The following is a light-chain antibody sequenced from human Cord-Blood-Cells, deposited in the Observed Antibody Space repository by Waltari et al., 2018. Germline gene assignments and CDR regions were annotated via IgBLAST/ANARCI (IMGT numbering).Light chain of an antibody. V-gene: IGLV2-14*01. CDR1: SSDVRGYHY. Sequence: QSALTQPASVSGSPGQSITIPCTGTSSDVRGYHYVSWYQQHPGKAPKLMIYDVSNRPSGVSNRFSGSKSGNTASLTISGLQAEDEADYYCSSYTSSSTRVFGGGTKLTVL. CDR2: DVS. CDR3: SSYTSSSTRV. J-gene: IGLJ3*02.